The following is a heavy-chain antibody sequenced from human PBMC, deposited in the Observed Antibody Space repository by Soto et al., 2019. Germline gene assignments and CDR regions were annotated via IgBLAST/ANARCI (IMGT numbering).Heavy chain of an antibody. D-gene: IGHD6-19*01. J-gene: IGHJ5*02. CDR1: GFTFTSSA. CDR2: IVVGSGNT. V-gene: IGHV1-58*01. Sequence: SVKVSCKASGFTFTSSAVQWVRQARGQRLEWIGWIVVGSGNTNYAQKFQERVTITRDMSTSTAYMELSSLRSEDTAVYYCARDIAVAGSRWFDPWGQGTLVTVSS. CDR3: ARDIAVAGSRWFDP.